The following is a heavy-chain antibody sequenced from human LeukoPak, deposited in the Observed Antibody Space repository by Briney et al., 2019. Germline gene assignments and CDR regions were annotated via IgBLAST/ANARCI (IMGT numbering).Heavy chain of an antibody. CDR1: GGPISRYY. CDR2: IYYSGST. Sequence: PSETLSLTCTVSGGPISRYYWSWIRQPPGKGLEWIGYIYYSGSTNYNPSLKSRVTISVDTSKNQFSLKLSSVTAADTAVYYCARRSGGVVDIWGQGTMVTVSS. J-gene: IGHJ3*02. V-gene: IGHV4-59*08. D-gene: IGHD3-16*01. CDR3: ARRSGGVVDI.